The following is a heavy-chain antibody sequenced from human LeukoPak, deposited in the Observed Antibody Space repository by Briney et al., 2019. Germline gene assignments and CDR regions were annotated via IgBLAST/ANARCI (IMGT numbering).Heavy chain of an antibody. D-gene: IGHD3-10*01. Sequence: PEGSLRLSCAASGFTFSSYEMNWVRQAPGKGLEWVSYISSSGSTIYYADSVKGRFTISRDNAKSSLYLQMNSLRAEDTAVYYCARAANYGHLDYWGQGTLVTVSS. CDR1: GFTFSSYE. CDR2: ISSSGSTI. CDR3: ARAANYGHLDY. J-gene: IGHJ4*02. V-gene: IGHV3-48*03.